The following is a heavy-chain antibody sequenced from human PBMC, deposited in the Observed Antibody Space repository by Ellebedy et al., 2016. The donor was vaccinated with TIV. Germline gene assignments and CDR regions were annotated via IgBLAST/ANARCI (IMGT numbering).Heavy chain of an antibody. V-gene: IGHV1-18*01. CDR1: GYSFTSYG. D-gene: IGHD2-2*01. J-gene: IGHJ4*02. Sequence: GGSLRLSCKGSGYSFTSYGISWVRQAPGQGLEWMGWISAYNGNTNYAQKLQGRVTMTTDTSTSTAYMELRSLRSDDTAVYYCARQMNDIVVVPAAEYWGQGTLVTVSS. CDR3: ARQMNDIVVVPAAEY. CDR2: ISAYNGNT.